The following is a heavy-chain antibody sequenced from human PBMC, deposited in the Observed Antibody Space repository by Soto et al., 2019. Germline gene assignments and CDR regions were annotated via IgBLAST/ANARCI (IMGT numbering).Heavy chain of an antibody. Sequence: EVQLLESGGGLVQPGGSLRLSCAASGFTFSSYAMSWVRQAPGKGLEWVSAISGSGGSTYYADSVKGRFTITRDNSKNTLYLQMNSLRAEDTAVYYCAKGVISHYYYYGMDVWGQGTTVTVSS. CDR1: GFTFSSYA. J-gene: IGHJ6*02. CDR2: ISGSGGST. CDR3: AKGVISHYYYYGMDV. D-gene: IGHD3-16*02. V-gene: IGHV3-23*01.